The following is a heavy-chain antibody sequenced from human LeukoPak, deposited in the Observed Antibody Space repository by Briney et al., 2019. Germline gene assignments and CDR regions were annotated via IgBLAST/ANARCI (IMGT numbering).Heavy chain of an antibody. D-gene: IGHD1-14*01. CDR1: GGAFRGYY. CDR2: VNQSGST. CDR3: ASNRGY. V-gene: IGHV4-34*01. J-gene: IGHJ4*02. Sequence: SETLSLTCALHGGAFRGYYWNCVRQPPGKGREWMWEVNQSGSTNYNPYIKSRVTISVDTSKNQFSRKLSSVTAADTVVYYCASNRGYWGQGTLVTVSS.